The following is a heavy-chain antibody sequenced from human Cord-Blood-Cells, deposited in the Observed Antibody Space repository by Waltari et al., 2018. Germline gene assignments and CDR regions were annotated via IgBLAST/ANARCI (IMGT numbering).Heavy chain of an antibody. J-gene: IGHJ4*02. V-gene: IGHV4-34*01. CDR2: INHSGST. CDR1: GGSFSGYY. D-gene: IGHD5-18*01. CDR3: ARGYSYGYRDY. Sequence: QVQLQQWGAGLLKPSETLSLTCAVYGGSFSGYYWSWIRQPPGKGLEWIGEINHSGSTNYNPSLKIRVTISVDTSKNQFSLKLSSVTAADTAVYYCARGYSYGYRDYWGQGTLVTVSS.